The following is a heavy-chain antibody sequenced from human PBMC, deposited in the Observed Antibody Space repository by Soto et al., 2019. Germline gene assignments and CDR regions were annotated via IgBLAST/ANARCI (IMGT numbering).Heavy chain of an antibody. CDR2: IWYDGSNK. Sequence: WESXRLSCSASGVTFSSYCIHWVRHAPGKGLELVAVIWYDGSNKYYADSVNGRFTISRDNSKNTLYLQMNSLRAEDTAVYYSATDTTDAAITDYFEYWGQGTLVTVSS. J-gene: IGHJ4*02. CDR1: GVTFSSYC. V-gene: IGHV3-33*01. CDR3: ATDTTDAAITDYFEY. D-gene: IGHD2-2*02.